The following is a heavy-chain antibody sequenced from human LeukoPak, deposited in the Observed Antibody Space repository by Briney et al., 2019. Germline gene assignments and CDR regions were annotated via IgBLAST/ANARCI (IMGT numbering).Heavy chain of an antibody. CDR3: ARYRCKTTSGCEDTDAFDT. Sequence: ASVKVSCKTSGYTFTANYMQWVRQAPGQGLEWMGWLNINSGATKYAQKFQGRVTMTRDTSINTAYMELSRLTSDDTAVYYCARYRCKTTSGCEDTDAFDTWGQGTMVTVSS. CDR2: LNINSGAT. CDR1: GYTFTANY. V-gene: IGHV1-2*02. J-gene: IGHJ3*02. D-gene: IGHD2/OR15-2a*01.